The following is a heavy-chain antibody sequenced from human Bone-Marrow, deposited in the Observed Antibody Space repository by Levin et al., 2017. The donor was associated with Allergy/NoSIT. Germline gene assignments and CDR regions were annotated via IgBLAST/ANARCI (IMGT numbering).Heavy chain of an antibody. D-gene: IGHD6-13*01. CDR2: IKQDGSEK. J-gene: IGHJ5*02. Sequence: SGGSLRLSCAASGFTFSSYWMSWVRQAPGKGLEWVANIKQDGSEKYYVDSVKGRFTISRDNAKNSLYLQMNSLRAEDTAVYYCAREPPVYSRDWFDPWGQGTLVTVSS. V-gene: IGHV3-7*01. CDR1: GFTFSSYW. CDR3: AREPPVYSRDWFDP.